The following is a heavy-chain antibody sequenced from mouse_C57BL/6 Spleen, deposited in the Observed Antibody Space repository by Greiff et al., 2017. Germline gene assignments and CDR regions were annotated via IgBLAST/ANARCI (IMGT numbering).Heavy chain of an antibody. Sequence: EVQLVESGGGLVQPKGSLKLSCAASGFTFTPYAMHWVRQAPGKGLEWVARIRSKSSNYATYYADSVKDRFTISRDDSQSMLYLQMNNLKTEDTAMYYCVREGFHLYYFDYWGQGTTLTVSS. J-gene: IGHJ2*01. CDR3: VREGFHLYYFDY. V-gene: IGHV10-3*01. CDR1: GFTFTPYA. D-gene: IGHD3-1*01. CDR2: IRSKSSNYAT.